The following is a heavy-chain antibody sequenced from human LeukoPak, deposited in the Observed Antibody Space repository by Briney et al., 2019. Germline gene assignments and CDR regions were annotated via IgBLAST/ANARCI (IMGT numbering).Heavy chain of an antibody. Sequence: ASVKVSCKASGYTFTSYDINWVRQATGQGLEWMGWMNPNSGNTGYAQKFQGRATMTRNTSISTAYMELSSLRSEDTAVYYCARARYCSGGSCYSGYWGQGTLVTVSS. CDR2: MNPNSGNT. D-gene: IGHD2-15*01. J-gene: IGHJ4*02. CDR3: ARARYCSGGSCYSGY. V-gene: IGHV1-8*01. CDR1: GYTFTSYD.